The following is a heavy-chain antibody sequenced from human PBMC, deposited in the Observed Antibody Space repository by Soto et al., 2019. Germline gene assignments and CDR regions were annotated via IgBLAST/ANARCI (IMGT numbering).Heavy chain of an antibody. CDR3: ARALGYAYDI. J-gene: IGHJ3*02. D-gene: IGHD7-27*01. V-gene: IGHV3-64*01. CDR2: ISSNGGST. Sequence: GGSLRLSCAASGFTFSSYAMHWVRQSPGKGLEYVSAISSNGGSTYYANSVKGRFTISRDNSKNTLYLQMGSLRAEDMAVYYCARALGYAYDIWGQGTMVTVSS. CDR1: GFTFSSYA.